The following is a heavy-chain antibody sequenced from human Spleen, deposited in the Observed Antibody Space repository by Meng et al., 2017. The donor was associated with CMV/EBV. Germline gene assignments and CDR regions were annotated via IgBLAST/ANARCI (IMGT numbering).Heavy chain of an antibody. Sequence: TCPVSGGSISSCDYYWSWFRQPPGKGLEWIGYIYYSGSTYYNPSLKSRVTISVDTSKNQFSLKLSSVTAADTAVYYCARDRRGAEDYWGQGTLVSVSS. J-gene: IGHJ4*02. CDR2: IYYSGST. V-gene: IGHV4-30-4*08. CDR3: ARDRRGAEDY. D-gene: IGHD3-10*01. CDR1: GGSISSCDYY.